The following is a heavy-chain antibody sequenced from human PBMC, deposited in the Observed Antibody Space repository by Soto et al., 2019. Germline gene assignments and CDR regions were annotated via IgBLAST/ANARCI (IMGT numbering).Heavy chain of an antibody. V-gene: IGHV3-30*18. Sequence: QVQLVESGGGVVQPGRSLRVSCAASGFTFSSYGMHWVRQAPGKGLAWVAVISYDGSNKYYADSVKGRFTISRDNSKNTLYLQMNSLRTEDTAVYYCAKEAFYYGSGINLGMQSYYYGMDVWGQGTTVTVS. D-gene: IGHD3-10*01. CDR3: AKEAFYYGSGINLGMQSYYYGMDV. CDR1: GFTFSSYG. J-gene: IGHJ6*02. CDR2: ISYDGSNK.